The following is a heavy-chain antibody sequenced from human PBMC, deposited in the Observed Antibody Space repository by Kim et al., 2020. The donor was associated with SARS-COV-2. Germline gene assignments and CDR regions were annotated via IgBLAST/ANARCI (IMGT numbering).Heavy chain of an antibody. Sequence: PALKSRVTISVDTSKNQFSLKLSSVTAADTAVYYCATENSGSYRNAFDIWGQGTMVTVSS. J-gene: IGHJ3*02. D-gene: IGHD1-26*01. CDR3: ATENSGSYRNAFDI. V-gene: IGHV4-30-2*01.